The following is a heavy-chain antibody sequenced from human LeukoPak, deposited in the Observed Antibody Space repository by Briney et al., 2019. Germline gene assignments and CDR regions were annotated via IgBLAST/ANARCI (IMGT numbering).Heavy chain of an antibody. CDR2: IYHSGST. D-gene: IGHD6-13*01. V-gene: IGHV4-38-2*02. CDR3: ARGSAGTGS. Sequence: SETLSLTCTVSGHSISSGYYWGWIRQPPGKGLEWIGSIYHSGSTYYNPSLKSRVTISVDTSKNQFSLKLSSVTAADTAVYYCARGSAGTGSWGQGTLVTVSS. J-gene: IGHJ4*02. CDR1: GHSISSGYY.